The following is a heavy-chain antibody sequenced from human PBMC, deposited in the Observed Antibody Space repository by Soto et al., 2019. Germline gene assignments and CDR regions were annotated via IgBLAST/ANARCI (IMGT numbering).Heavy chain of an antibody. CDR2: TRNKANSHTT. V-gene: IGHV3-72*01. D-gene: IGHD4-17*01. CDR1: GFTFSDHY. Sequence: LRLSCAASGFTFSDHYMDWVRQAPGKGLEWVGRTRNKANSHTTEYAASVKGRFTISRDDSKNSLYLQMNSLKVEDTAVYYCARATTVTDYWGQGALVTVSS. CDR3: ARATTVTDY. J-gene: IGHJ4*02.